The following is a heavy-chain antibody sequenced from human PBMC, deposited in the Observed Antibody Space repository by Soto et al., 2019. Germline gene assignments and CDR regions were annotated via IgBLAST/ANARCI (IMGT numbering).Heavy chain of an antibody. V-gene: IGHV3-21*06. CDR1: GFTFSPYG. Sequence: PGGSLRLSCAASGFTFSPYGMNWVRQAPGKGLEWVSYISGDSTSIYYADSVKGRFTISRDNAKNSVYLQMNRLREEDTALYYCTTSNWHLDHWGQGALVTVSS. CDR3: TTSNWHLDH. CDR2: ISGDSTSI. J-gene: IGHJ4*02.